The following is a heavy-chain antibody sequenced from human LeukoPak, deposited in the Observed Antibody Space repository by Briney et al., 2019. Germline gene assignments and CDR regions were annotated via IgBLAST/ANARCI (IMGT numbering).Heavy chain of an antibody. Sequence: PGGSLRLSCAASGFTFSSYSMNWVRQAPGKGLEWVAVIWYDGSNKYYADSVKGRFTISRDNSKNTLYLQMSSLRAEDTAVYYCAKDLGSVVTPPSLDFWGQGTLVTVSS. CDR2: IWYDGSNK. CDR3: AKDLGSVVTPPSLDF. V-gene: IGHV3-33*06. J-gene: IGHJ4*02. CDR1: GFTFSSYS. D-gene: IGHD4-23*01.